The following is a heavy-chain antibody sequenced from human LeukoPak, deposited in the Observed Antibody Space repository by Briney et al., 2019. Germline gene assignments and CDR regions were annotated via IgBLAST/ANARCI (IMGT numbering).Heavy chain of an antibody. Sequence: SETLSLTCAVYGGSFSGYYWSWIRQPPGKGLEWIGEINHSGSTNYNPSLKSRVTISVDTSKNQFSLKLSSVTAADTAVYYCARLGRGSYRQVVYWGQGTLVTVSS. CDR3: ARLGRGSYRQVVY. J-gene: IGHJ4*02. CDR2: INHSGST. V-gene: IGHV4-34*01. CDR1: GGSFSGYY. D-gene: IGHD1-26*01.